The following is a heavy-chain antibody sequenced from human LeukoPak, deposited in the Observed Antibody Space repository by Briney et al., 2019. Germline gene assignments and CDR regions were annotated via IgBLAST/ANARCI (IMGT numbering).Heavy chain of an antibody. CDR3: ARDRAAADLDY. CDR2: IWYDGSNK. J-gene: IGHJ4*02. CDR1: GFTFSSYG. D-gene: IGHD6-13*01. Sequence: GGSLRLSCAASGFTFSSYGMHWVRQAPGKGLEWVAVIWYDGSNKFYADSVKGRFTISRDNSKNTLYLQMNSLKAEDTAVYYCARDRAAADLDYWGQGTLVTVSS. V-gene: IGHV3-33*01.